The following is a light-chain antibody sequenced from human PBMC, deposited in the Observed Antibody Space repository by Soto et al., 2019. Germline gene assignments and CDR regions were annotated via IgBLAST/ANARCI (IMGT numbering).Light chain of an antibody. CDR2: GVN. CDR3: SSYAGSSNV. J-gene: IGLJ1*01. CDR1: SSDVGGYNY. V-gene: IGLV2-8*01. Sequence: QSSLTQPPSAPGSPGQSVAISCTGTSSDVGGYNYVAWYQQHPRKAPKLLIYGVNKRPSGVPDRISGSKSGNTASLTVSGLQAEDEADYYCSSYAGSSNVFGTGTKVTVL.